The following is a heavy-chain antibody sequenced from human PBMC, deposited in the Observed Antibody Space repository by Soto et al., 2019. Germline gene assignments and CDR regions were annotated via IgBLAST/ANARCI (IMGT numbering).Heavy chain of an antibody. J-gene: IGHJ4*02. Sequence: GGSLRLSCAASGFTFSSYSMSWVRQAPGQGLEWVSGFRSGGDDGTTHYADSVKGRFTISRDNSKNTLFLQIDSLRAEDTAIYYCAKKVNSGPGSQYFDYWGQGTLVTVSS. V-gene: IGHV3-23*01. CDR1: GFTFSSYS. CDR3: AKKVNSGPGSQYFDY. CDR2: FRSGGDDGTT. D-gene: IGHD3-10*01.